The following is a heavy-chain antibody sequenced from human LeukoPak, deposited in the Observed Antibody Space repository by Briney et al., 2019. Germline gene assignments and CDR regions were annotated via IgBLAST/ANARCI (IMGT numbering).Heavy chain of an antibody. V-gene: IGHV3-21*06. J-gene: IGHJ4*02. CDR3: AREGAIVPSLFDY. Sequence: GGSLRLSCAASGFTFSSYSMNWVRQAPGKGLEWVSAISSDSIYIFYADSVKGRFTISRDNAKNSLYLQMNSLRAEDTAVYYCAREGAIVPSLFDYWGQGTLVTVSS. CDR1: GFTFSSYS. CDR2: ISSDSIYI. D-gene: IGHD3-16*02.